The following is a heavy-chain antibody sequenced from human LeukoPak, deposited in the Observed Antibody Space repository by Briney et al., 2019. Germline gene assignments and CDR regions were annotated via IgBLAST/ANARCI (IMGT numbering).Heavy chain of an antibody. CDR2: INHSGST. CDR1: GGSFSGYY. Sequence: SETLSLTCAVYGGSFSGYYWSWIRQPPGKGLEWIGEINHSGSTNYNPSFKSRVTISVDTSKNQFSLKLSSVTAADTAVYYCAREGRITIFGVVIIKEYSQHWGQGTLVTVSS. D-gene: IGHD3-3*01. CDR3: AREGRITIFGVVIIKEYSQH. V-gene: IGHV4-34*01. J-gene: IGHJ1*01.